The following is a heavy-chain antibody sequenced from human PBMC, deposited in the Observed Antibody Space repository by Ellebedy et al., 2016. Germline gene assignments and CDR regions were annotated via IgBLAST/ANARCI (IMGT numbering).Heavy chain of an antibody. J-gene: IGHJ6*02. CDR1: GGSVTSSY. CDR3: GRELGSGGGIDV. CDR2: VYHSGKT. Sequence: GSLRLSCTVSGGSVTSSYWSWIRQPPGKGLEWIGYVYHSGKTKYNPSLESRVTSSVDTSKNQFSLNLRSVTAADTALYYCGRELGSGGGIDVWGQGTTVTVSS. D-gene: IGHD3-10*01. V-gene: IGHV4-59*02.